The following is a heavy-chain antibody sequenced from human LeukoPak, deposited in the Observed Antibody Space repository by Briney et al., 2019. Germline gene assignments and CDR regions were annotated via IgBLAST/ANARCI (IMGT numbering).Heavy chain of an antibody. CDR2: MSPNSGNT. V-gene: IGHV1-8*01. J-gene: IGHJ4*02. D-gene: IGHD2-15*01. Sequence: ASVKVSCKASGYTFTSYDINWVRQATGQGLEWMGWMSPNSGNTFHAQKFQGRVTMTRNTSISTAYMELSSLRSEDTAVYYCARGLTEYCSGGSCYDYWGQGTLVTVSS. CDR1: GYTFTSYD. CDR3: ARGLTEYCSGGSCYDY.